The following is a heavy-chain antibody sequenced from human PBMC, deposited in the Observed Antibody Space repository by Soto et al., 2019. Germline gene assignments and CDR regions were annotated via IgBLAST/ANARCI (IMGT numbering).Heavy chain of an antibody. D-gene: IGHD2-2*01. CDR2: IRGSGGSP. Sequence: PGGSLRLSCAASGFTFRTYAMSWVRQAPGKGLERVSVIRGSGGSPYYADSVKGRFIISRDNSKNTLYLQMNSLRPEDTAVYYCAKDEDIVVVPAALDVWGQGTTVTVSS. V-gene: IGHV3-23*01. CDR3: AKDEDIVVVPAALDV. J-gene: IGHJ6*02. CDR1: GFTFRTYA.